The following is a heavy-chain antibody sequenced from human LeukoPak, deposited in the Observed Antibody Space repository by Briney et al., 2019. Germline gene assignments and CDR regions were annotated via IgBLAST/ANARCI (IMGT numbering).Heavy chain of an antibody. Sequence: GGSLRLSCAASGFTFSSYGMHWVRQAPGKGLEWVAFIRYDGGNKFYADSVKGRFTISRDNSKNTLYLQMNSLRAEDTAVYYCAKGTKAVVATGNWFDPWGQGTLITVSS. CDR2: IRYDGGNK. CDR1: GFTFSSYG. J-gene: IGHJ5*02. CDR3: AKGTKAVVATGNWFDP. V-gene: IGHV3-30*02. D-gene: IGHD6-19*01.